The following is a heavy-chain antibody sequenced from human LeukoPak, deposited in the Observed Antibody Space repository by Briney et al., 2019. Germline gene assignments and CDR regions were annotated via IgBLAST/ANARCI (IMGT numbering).Heavy chain of an antibody. CDR2: IYSGGST. V-gene: IGHV3-53*01. J-gene: IGHJ4*02. Sequence: GGSLRLSCAASGFTFSSYSMNWVRQAPGKGLEWVSVIYSGGSTYYADSVKGRFTISGDNSKNTLYLQMNSLRAEDTAVYYCARDTKFDYWGQGTLVTVSS. CDR3: ARDTKFDY. CDR1: GFTFSSYS. D-gene: IGHD3-3*01.